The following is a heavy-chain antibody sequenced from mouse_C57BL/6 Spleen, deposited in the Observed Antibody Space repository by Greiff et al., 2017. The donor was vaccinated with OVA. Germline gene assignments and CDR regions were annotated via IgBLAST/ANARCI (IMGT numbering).Heavy chain of an antibody. D-gene: IGHD1-1*01. J-gene: IGHJ3*01. CDR3: TIDYYYYGSSPPFAY. CDR2: IDPETGCT. Sequence: QVQLQQSGAELVRPGASVTLSCKASGYTFTDYEMHWVKQTPVHGLEWIGAIDPETGCTDYNQKFKGKAILTADKSSSTAYLQLSSLTSEDSAVYYCTIDYYYYGSSPPFAYWGQGTLVTVSA. CDR1: GYTFTDYE. V-gene: IGHV1-15*01.